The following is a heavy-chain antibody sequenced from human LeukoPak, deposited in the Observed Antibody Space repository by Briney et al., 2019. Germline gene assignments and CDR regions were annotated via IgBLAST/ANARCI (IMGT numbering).Heavy chain of an antibody. D-gene: IGHD6-13*01. J-gene: IGHJ3*02. Sequence: PGGSLRLSCVTSGFPFSTYSMNWVRQAPGKGLEWLSYITSTSDTIYYADSVKGRFTISRDNAKNSLYLQMNSLRAEDTAVYYCAREIGYSSSWPDAFDIWGQGTMVTVSS. CDR1: GFPFSTYS. V-gene: IGHV3-48*01. CDR2: ITSTSDTI. CDR3: AREIGYSSSWPDAFDI.